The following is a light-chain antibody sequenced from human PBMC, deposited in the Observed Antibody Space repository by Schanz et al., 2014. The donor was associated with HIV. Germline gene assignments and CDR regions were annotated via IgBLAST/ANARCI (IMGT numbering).Light chain of an antibody. Sequence: EIVLAQSPDTLSLSPGERATLSCRASETISRSYLAWYQQKPGQAPRLLIFGTSTRATGIPDRFGGSGSGTDFTLSISRLEAEDFAVYYCQQYGSSPGYTFGQGTKLEIK. CDR1: ETISRSY. CDR3: QQYGSSPGYT. CDR2: GTS. V-gene: IGKV3-20*01. J-gene: IGKJ2*01.